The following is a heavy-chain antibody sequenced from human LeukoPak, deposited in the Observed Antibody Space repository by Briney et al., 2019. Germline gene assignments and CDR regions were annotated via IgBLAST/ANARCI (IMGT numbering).Heavy chain of an antibody. Sequence: SVKVSCKASGGTFSSYAISWVRQAPGQGLEWMGGIIPIFGTANYAQKFQGRVTITADKSTSTAYMELSSLRSEDTAVYYCARNIIAVAGTGSFDYWGQGTLVTVSS. CDR2: IIPIFGTA. V-gene: IGHV1-69*06. J-gene: IGHJ4*02. CDR3: ARNIIAVAGTGSFDY. CDR1: GGTFSSYA. D-gene: IGHD6-19*01.